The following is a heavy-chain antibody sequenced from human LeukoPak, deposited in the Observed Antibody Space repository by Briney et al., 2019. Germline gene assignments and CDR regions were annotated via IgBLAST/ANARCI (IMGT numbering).Heavy chain of an antibody. CDR1: GGTFSSYA. V-gene: IGHV1-69*01. D-gene: IGHD3-22*01. CDR2: IIPIFGTA. J-gene: IGHJ3*02. CDR3: ARLIAGPDDAFDI. Sequence: GSSVTVSCKASGGTFSSYAISWVRQAPGQGLEWMGGIIPIFGTANYAQKFQGRVTITADESTSTAYMELSSLRSEDTAVYYCARLIAGPDDAFDIWGQGTMVTVSS.